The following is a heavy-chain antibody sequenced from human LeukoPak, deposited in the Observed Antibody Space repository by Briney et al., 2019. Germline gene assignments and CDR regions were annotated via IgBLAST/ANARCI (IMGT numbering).Heavy chain of an antibody. CDR2: INSDGSST. CDR3: ARGVGGDSRFDP. D-gene: IGHD1-26*01. V-gene: IGHV3-74*01. CDR1: GFTFRSYW. J-gene: IGHJ5*02. Sequence: GGSPRLSCAASGFTFRSYWMHWVRHAPGKGLVWVSRINSDGSSTTYAGSVKGRFTISRDNAKNTLYLQMNSLRAEDAAVYYCARGVGGDSRFDPWGQGTLVTVSS.